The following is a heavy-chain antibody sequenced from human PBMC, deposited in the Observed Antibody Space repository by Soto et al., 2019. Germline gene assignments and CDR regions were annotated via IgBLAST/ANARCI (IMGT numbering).Heavy chain of an antibody. V-gene: IGHV3-66*01. Sequence: PGGSLRLSCAASGFTVSSNYMSWVRQAPGKGLEWVSVIYSGGSTYYADSVKGRFTISRDNSKNTLYLQMNSLRAEDTAVYYCARDLRIWGSYRTTGAFDIWGQGTMVTVSS. CDR2: IYSGGST. D-gene: IGHD3-16*02. CDR3: ARDLRIWGSYRTTGAFDI. J-gene: IGHJ3*02. CDR1: GFTVSSNY.